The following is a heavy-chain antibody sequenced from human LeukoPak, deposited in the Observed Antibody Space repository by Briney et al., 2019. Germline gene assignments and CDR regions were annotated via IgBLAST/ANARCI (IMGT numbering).Heavy chain of an antibody. Sequence: SETLSLTCTVYGGSISSSSYYWGWIRQPPGKGLECIGNIYYSGSSYSNPSLKSRVTISVDTSKNKFSLKLSSVTAANTAVYYCARQSTGYCSGSRGYPIPIADYWGQGTLVTVSS. D-gene: IGHD2-15*01. V-gene: IGHV4-39*01. CDR3: ARQSTGYCSGSRGYPIPIADY. J-gene: IGHJ4*02. CDR1: GGSISSSSYY. CDR2: IYYSGSS.